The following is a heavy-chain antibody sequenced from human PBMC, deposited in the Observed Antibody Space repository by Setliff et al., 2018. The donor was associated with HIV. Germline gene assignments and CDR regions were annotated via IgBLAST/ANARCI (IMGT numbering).Heavy chain of an antibody. CDR1: GGSISSSGYY. J-gene: IGHJ4*02. D-gene: IGHD3-9*01. CDR3: ARAVDYDIFDY. V-gene: IGHV4-39*07. CDR2: IFYTGST. Sequence: SETLSLTCTVSGGSISSSGYYWGWIRQPPGKGLERIGSIFYTGSTYYNPSLKSRVTISVDTSKNQFSLKLSSVTAADTAVYYCARAVDYDIFDYWGQGTLVTVSS.